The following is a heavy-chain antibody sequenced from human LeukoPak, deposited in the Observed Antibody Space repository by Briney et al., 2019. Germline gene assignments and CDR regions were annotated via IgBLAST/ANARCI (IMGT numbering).Heavy chain of an antibody. CDR1: GYSFTSYW. D-gene: IGHD6-19*01. J-gene: IGHJ4*02. CDR3: ATGSGWDFDY. V-gene: IGHV5-51*01. CDR2: IYAGASDT. Sequence: GESLKISCKGSGYSFTSYWIAWVRQMPGKGLEWMGIIYAGASDTRYSPSFQGQVTISADKSINTAYLQWNSLKASDTAIYYCATGSGWDFDYWAQGTLVTLSS.